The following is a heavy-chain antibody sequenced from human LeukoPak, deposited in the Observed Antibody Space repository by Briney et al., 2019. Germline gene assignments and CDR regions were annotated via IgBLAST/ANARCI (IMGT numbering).Heavy chain of an antibody. CDR1: GFTFNSYA. Sequence: PGGSLRLSCAASGFTFNSYAMQWVRHAPGKGLEYISGIDSVGDSTYYANSVKGRFSISRDNSRNTVYLQMDSLKAEDMAVYYCAGADCSSSSCYTVSYWGQGTLVTVSS. D-gene: IGHD2-2*01. CDR3: AGADCSSSSCYTVSY. V-gene: IGHV3-64*01. J-gene: IGHJ4*02. CDR2: IDSVGDST.